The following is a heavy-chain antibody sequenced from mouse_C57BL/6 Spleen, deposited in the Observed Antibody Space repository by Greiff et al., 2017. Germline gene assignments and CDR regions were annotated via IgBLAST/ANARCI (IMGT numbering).Heavy chain of an antibody. Sequence: QVQLKESGAELARPGASVKMSCKASGYTFTSYTMHWVKQRPGQGLEWIGYINPSSGYTKYNQKFKDKATLTADKSSSTAYMQLSSLTSEDSAVYYCARRRDYYSNYEYFDVWGTGTTVTVSS. CDR1: GYTFTSYT. CDR3: ARRRDYYSNYEYFDV. V-gene: IGHV1-4*01. CDR2: INPSSGYT. D-gene: IGHD2-5*01. J-gene: IGHJ1*03.